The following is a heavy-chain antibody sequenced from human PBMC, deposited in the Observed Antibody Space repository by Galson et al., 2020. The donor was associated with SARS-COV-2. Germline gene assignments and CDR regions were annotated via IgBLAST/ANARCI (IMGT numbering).Heavy chain of an antibody. V-gene: IGHV1-18*04. Sequence: ASVKVSCKASGYTFTSYGISWVRQAPGQGLEWMGRISAYNGNTNYAQKLQGRVTMTTDTSTSTAYMELRSLRSDDTAVYYCARERDLYCSGGSCYRWGIDYWGQGTLVTVSS. CDR3: ARERDLYCSGGSCYRWGIDY. CDR2: ISAYNGNT. J-gene: IGHJ4*02. CDR1: GYTFTSYG. D-gene: IGHD2-15*01.